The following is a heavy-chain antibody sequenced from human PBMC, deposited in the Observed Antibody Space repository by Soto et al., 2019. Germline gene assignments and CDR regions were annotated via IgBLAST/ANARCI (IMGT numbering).Heavy chain of an antibody. Sequence: GGSLRLSCAASGFSLSPYWMHWVRQAPGRGLEWVSRLSSDGFVAAYADSVKGRFFISRDIARNTLFLQMNSLRADDTDVYYCARDLGGPDYWGRGTSVTVSS. CDR3: ARDLGGPDY. CDR1: GFSLSPYW. CDR2: LSSDGFVA. V-gene: IGHV3-74*03. J-gene: IGHJ4*02. D-gene: IGHD3-16*01.